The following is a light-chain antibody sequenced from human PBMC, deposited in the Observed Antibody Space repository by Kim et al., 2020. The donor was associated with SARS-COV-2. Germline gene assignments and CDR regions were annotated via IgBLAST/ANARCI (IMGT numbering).Light chain of an antibody. CDR1: SGSIGEEY. V-gene: IGLV6-57*03. CDR3: QSYNRSIVV. J-gene: IGLJ2*01. CDR2: EDH. Sequence: GTTVTSSSPPRSGSIGEEYVQWYQQRPGGVPTTVIYEDHQRPSGVPDRFSGSIDSSSHAASLSISGLKTADEADYYCQSYNRSIVVFGGGT.